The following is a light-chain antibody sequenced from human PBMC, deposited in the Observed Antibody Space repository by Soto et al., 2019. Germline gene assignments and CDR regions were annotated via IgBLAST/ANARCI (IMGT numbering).Light chain of an antibody. CDR3: QQRSNWPPRFT. CDR1: QSVSSY. J-gene: IGKJ3*01. Sequence: EIVLTQSPATLSLSPGERATLSCRASQSVSSYLAWYQQKPGQAPRLLINDASNRATGIPARFSGSGSGTAFTLTISRLEPEDFAVYYCQQRSNWPPRFTFGPGTKVDIK. CDR2: DAS. V-gene: IGKV3-11*01.